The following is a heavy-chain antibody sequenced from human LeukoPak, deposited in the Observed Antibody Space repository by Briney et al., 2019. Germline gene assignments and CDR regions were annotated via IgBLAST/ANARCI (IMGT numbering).Heavy chain of an antibody. CDR2: ISSSSSYI. CDR1: GFTFSSYR. J-gene: IGHJ3*02. Sequence: PGGSLRLSCAASGFTFSSYRMNWVRQAPGKGLEWVSSISSSSSYIYYADSVKGRFTISRDNAKNSLYLQMNSLRAEDTAVYYCARDNLQQRRAFDIWGQGTMVTVSS. D-gene: IGHD6-13*01. V-gene: IGHV3-21*01. CDR3: ARDNLQQRRAFDI.